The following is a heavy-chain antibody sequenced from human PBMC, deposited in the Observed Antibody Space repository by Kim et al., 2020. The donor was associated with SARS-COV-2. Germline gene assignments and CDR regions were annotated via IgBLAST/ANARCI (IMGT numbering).Heavy chain of an antibody. CDR3: ARGRTYYYAPASYGDWFDP. CDR2: MFYSGST. J-gene: IGHJ5*02. V-gene: IGHV4-31*03. D-gene: IGHD3-10*01. Sequence: SETLSLTCTVSGGSISSGGYYWSWIRQYPGKGLEWIGYMFYSGSTYYHPSLESRVTISVDTSRNQFSLKLSSVTAADTAVYYCARGRTYYYAPASYGDWFDPWGQGTLVTVSS. CDR1: GGSISSGGYY.